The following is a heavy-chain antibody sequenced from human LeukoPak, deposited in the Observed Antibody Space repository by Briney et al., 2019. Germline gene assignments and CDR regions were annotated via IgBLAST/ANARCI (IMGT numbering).Heavy chain of an antibody. CDR3: ARHRLWFGEFDP. V-gene: IGHV1-2*02. Sequence: AAVKVSCKASGYTFTVYYMHWVRQAPGQGLEWMGVMNPNSGGTKYAQKFQGRVTMTRDTSISTAYMELSRLRSDDTAVYYCARHRLWFGEFDPWGQGTLVSVSS. D-gene: IGHD3-10*01. CDR1: GYTFTVYY. CDR2: MNPNSGGT. J-gene: IGHJ5*02.